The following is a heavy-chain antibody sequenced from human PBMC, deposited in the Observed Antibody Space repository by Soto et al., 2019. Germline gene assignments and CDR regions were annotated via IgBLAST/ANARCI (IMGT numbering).Heavy chain of an antibody. J-gene: IGHJ4*02. CDR1: GYTFSNYG. V-gene: IGHV1-18*01. CDR3: ARGLHPNYGSGSYPYFDY. D-gene: IGHD3-10*01. CDR2: ISPYNGNT. Sequence: AASVKVSCKASGYTFSNYGITWVRQAPGQGLEWMGWISPYNGNTNQAQKLQGRLTMTTDTSTRTAYMELRSLTSDDTAVYYCARGLHPNYGSGSYPYFDYWGQGTLVTVSS.